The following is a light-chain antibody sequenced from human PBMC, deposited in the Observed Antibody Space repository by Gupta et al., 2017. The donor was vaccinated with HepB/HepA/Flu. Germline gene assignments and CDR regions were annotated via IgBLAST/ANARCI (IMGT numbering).Light chain of an antibody. V-gene: IGKV3-15*01. J-gene: IGKJ1*01. CDR3: QQYNNWPQT. CDR1: QSVSSN. CDR2: GAS. Sequence: EIVMTPSPATLSVSPGERATLSCRASQSVSSNLAWYQQKPGQAPRLLIYGASTSATGIPARFSGSGSGTEFTLTISSLQSEDFAVYYCQQYNNWPQTFGQGTKVEIK.